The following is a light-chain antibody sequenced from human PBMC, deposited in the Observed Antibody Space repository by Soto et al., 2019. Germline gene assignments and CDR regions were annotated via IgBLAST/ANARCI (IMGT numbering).Light chain of an antibody. V-gene: IGKV1-39*01. CDR3: QQTYTTPEIT. J-gene: IGKJ5*01. Sequence: DIRMTQSPSSLSSSLVDRVTITFPASQSISIYLNWYQLKPGKAPNLLMYGASYLKSGVPTRFSGSGSGTDFTLTISSLQPEDFAIYYCQQTYTTPEITFGQGTRLENK. CDR2: GAS. CDR1: QSISIY.